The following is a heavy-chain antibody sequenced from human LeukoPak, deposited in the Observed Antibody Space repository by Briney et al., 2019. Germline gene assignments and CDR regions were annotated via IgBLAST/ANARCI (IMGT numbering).Heavy chain of an antibody. CDR2: IYYSGST. J-gene: IGHJ3*02. Sequence: SETLSLTCTVSGGSISSYYWSWIRQPPGKGLEWIGYIYYSGSTNYNPSLKSRVTISVDTSKNQFSLKLSSVTAADTAVYYCARAARVDFWGGYTHDAFDIWGQGTMVTVSS. CDR1: GGSISSYY. V-gene: IGHV4-59*01. D-gene: IGHD3-3*01. CDR3: ARAARVDFWGGYTHDAFDI.